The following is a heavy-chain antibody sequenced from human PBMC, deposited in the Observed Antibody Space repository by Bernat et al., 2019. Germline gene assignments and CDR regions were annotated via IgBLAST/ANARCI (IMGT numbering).Heavy chain of an antibody. J-gene: IGHJ3*02. D-gene: IGHD6-19*01. V-gene: IGHV3-53*04. Sequence: EVQLVESGGGLVQPGGSLRPSCAASGFTVSSNYMSWVRQAPGKGLEWVSVIYSGGSTYYADPVKGRFTISRHNSKNTLYLQMNSLRAEDTAVYYCATWTNIAVAGTGAFDIWGQGTMVTVSS. CDR2: IYSGGST. CDR3: ATWTNIAVAGTGAFDI. CDR1: GFTVSSNY.